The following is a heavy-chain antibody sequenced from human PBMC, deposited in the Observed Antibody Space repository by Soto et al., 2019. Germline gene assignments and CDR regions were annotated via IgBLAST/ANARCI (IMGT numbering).Heavy chain of an antibody. CDR3: ARPIIAVAGDAFDI. D-gene: IGHD6-19*01. J-gene: IGHJ3*02. V-gene: IGHV1-46*03. CDR2: INPSGGST. CDR1: GYTFTSYY. Sequence: SXXXSCKASGYTFTSYYMHWVRQAPGQGLEWKGIINPSGGSTSYAQKFQGRVTMTRDTSTSTVYMELSSLRSEDTAVYYCARPIIAVAGDAFDIWGQGTMVTVSS.